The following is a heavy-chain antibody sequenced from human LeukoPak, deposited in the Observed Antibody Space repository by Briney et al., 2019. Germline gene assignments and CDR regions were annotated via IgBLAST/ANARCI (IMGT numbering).Heavy chain of an antibody. CDR1: GDSISTSSYY. CDR2: IYYSGST. V-gene: IGHV4-39*07. CDR3: ATRKLGNDY. Sequence: SETLSLTCSVSGDSISTSSYYWGWIRQPPGKGLEWIGTIYYSGSTYYNPSLTSRVTISVDTSKNQFSLKLYSVTAADTAVYYCATRKLGNDYWGQGTLVTVSS. J-gene: IGHJ4*02. D-gene: IGHD7-27*01.